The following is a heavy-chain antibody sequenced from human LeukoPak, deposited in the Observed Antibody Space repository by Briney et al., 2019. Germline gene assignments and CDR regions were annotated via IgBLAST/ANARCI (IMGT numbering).Heavy chain of an antibody. CDR1: GFTFTNHY. J-gene: IGHJ4*02. CDR3: GRDTATAIDY. V-gene: IGHV3-72*01. Sequence: GGSLTLSCAAYGFTFTNHYMDWIRQAPGMGLEWIARTTNTPNAYTTAYAASVRGRFTVSRDDSKSLLHLQMSSLKTDDTAVYYCGRDTATAIDYWGRGTLVTVSS. D-gene: IGHD5-18*01. CDR2: TTNTPNAYTT.